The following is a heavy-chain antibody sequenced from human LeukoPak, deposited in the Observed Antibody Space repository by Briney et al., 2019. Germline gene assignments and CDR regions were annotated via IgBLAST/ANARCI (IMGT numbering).Heavy chain of an antibody. CDR2: ITASSTAI. CDR3: ARDPSHGAIVATSY. CDR1: GFTFSSYE. D-gene: IGHD5-12*01. V-gene: IGHV3-21*01. J-gene: IGHJ4*02. Sequence: PGGSLRLSCAASGFTFSSYEMNWVRQAPGKGLEWVSSITASSTAIYSADSVKGRFTISRDNAKNSLYLQMNSLRAEDTAVYYCARDPSHGAIVATSYWGQGTLVTVSS.